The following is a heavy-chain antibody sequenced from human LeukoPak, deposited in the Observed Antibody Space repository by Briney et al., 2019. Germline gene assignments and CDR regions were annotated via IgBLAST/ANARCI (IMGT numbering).Heavy chain of an antibody. V-gene: IGHV4-39*01. J-gene: IGHJ4*02. CDR3: ATLPPVEMATNGGDY. Sequence: SETLSLTCTVSGGSISSSSYYRGWIRQPPGKGLEWIGSIYYSGSTYYNPSLKSRVTISVDTSKNQFSLKLSSVTAADTAVYYCATLPPVEMATNGGDYWGQGTLVTVSS. D-gene: IGHD5-24*01. CDR2: IYYSGST. CDR1: GGSISSSSYY.